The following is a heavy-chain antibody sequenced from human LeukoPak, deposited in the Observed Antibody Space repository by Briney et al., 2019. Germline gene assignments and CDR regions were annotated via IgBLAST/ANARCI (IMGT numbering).Heavy chain of an antibody. CDR1: GFTFSSYS. CDR2: ISSNSSSYT. Sequence: GESLSLSCAASGFTFSSYSMNWVRQAPGTGLERVSSISSNSSSYTYYEHSVKGRFTISIDNAKNSLYLQMNSMTAADTAVYYCARDCGDSYGYPTDYYYYYMDVRGKGTTVTVS. V-gene: IGHV3-21*01. CDR3: ARDCGDSYGYPTDYYYYYMDV. D-gene: IGHD5-18*01. J-gene: IGHJ6*03.